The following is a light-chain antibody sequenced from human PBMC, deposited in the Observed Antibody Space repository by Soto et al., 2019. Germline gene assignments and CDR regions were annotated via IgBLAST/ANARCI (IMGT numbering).Light chain of an antibody. Sequence: QSALTQPPSASGSPGQSVTISCTGTSSDVGGYNYVSWYQQHPGKAPKLMIFEVSKRPSGVPDRFSGSKSGNTASLTVSGLQAEDEADYYCSSYAGSKIIVVFGGGTKLTVL. CDR2: EVS. CDR3: SSYAGSKIIVV. J-gene: IGLJ2*01. CDR1: SSDVGGYNY. V-gene: IGLV2-8*01.